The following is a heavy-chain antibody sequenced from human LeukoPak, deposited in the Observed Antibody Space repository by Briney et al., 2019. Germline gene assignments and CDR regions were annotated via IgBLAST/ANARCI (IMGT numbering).Heavy chain of an antibody. D-gene: IGHD3-22*01. CDR1: GYTFTSYG. V-gene: IGHV1-18*01. Sequence: ASVKVSCKAFGYTFTSYGISWVRQAPGQGLEWMGWISAYNGNTNYAQKLQGRVTMTTDTSTSTAYMELRSLRSDDTAVYYCARQYYYDSSGYYSLGAQDYWGQGTLVTVSS. J-gene: IGHJ4*02. CDR3: ARQYYYDSSGYYSLGAQDY. CDR2: ISAYNGNT.